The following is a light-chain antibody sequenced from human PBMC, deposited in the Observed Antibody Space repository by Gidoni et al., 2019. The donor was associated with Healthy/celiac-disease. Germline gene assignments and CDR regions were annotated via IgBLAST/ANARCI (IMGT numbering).Light chain of an antibody. Sequence: SYELTQPPSVSVSPGQTASITCSGDKLGDQYACWYQQKPGQSPVLVIYQDSKRPSGTPERFSGSNSGNTATLTISGTQAMDEADYYCQAWVSSTAVFGGGTKLTVL. V-gene: IGLV3-1*01. CDR2: QDS. CDR3: QAWVSSTAV. J-gene: IGLJ2*01. CDR1: KLGDQY.